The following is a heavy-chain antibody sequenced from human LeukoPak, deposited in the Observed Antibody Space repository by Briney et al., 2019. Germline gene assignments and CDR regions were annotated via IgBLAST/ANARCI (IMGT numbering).Heavy chain of an antibody. CDR2: ISGSGGST. V-gene: IGHV3-23*01. D-gene: IGHD2-21*01. CDR3: AKIPIVVVPGPFDY. J-gene: IGHJ4*02. Sequence: GGSLRLSCAASGFTFSSYAMNWVSQAPGKGLEWVSAISGSGGSTYYADSVKGRFTISRDNSKNTLYLQMNSLRAEDTAVYYCAKIPIVVVPGPFDYRGQGTLVTVSS. CDR1: GFTFSSYA.